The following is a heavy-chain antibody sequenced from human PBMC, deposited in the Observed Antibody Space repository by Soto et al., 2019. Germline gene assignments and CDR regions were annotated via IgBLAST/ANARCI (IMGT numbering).Heavy chain of an antibody. D-gene: IGHD2-15*01. CDR2: IYYTGNT. CDR1: GDSSVSSSSYY. CDR3: ASEVSSTDGMDV. V-gene: IGHV4-39*01. Sequence: SETLSLTCTVSGDSSVSSSSYYWGWIRQPPGKGLEWIGSIYYTGNTFYSPSFRSRLTISVDTSKSQFSLKLRSVTAADTATYYCASEVSSTDGMDVWGQGTTVTVS. J-gene: IGHJ6*02.